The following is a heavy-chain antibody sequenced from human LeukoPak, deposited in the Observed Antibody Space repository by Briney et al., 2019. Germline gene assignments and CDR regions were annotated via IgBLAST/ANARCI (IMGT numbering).Heavy chain of an antibody. CDR3: ARLRRLTYYYYYYMDV. CDR1: GGSFSGYY. D-gene: IGHD6-19*01. Sequence: SETLSLTCAVYGGSFSGYYWSWIRQPPGKGLEWIGEINHSGSTNYNPSLKSRATISVDTSKNQFSLKLSSVTAADTAVYYCARLRRLTYYYYYYMDVWGKGATVTISS. V-gene: IGHV4-34*01. CDR2: INHSGST. J-gene: IGHJ6*03.